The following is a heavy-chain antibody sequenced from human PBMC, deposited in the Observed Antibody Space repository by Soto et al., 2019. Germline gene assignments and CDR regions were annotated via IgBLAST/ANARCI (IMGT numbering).Heavy chain of an antibody. CDR1: GGTFSSYA. CDR3: AYYGSGSYDLYYYYYYGMDV. CDR2: IIPIFGTA. D-gene: IGHD3-10*01. V-gene: IGHV1-69*13. Sequence: SVNVSCKASGGTFSSYAISWVRQAPGQGLEWMGGIIPIFGTANYAQKFQGRVTITADESTSTAYMELSSLRSEDTAVYYCAYYGSGSYDLYYYYYYGMDVWGQGTTVTVSS. J-gene: IGHJ6*02.